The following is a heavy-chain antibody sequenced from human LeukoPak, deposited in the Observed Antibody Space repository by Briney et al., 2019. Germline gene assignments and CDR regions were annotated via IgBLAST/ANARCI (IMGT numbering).Heavy chain of an antibody. J-gene: IGHJ4*02. CDR1: GYSFTNYW. D-gene: IGHD3-10*01. CDR3: ARSYYYGSGQPDY. Sequence: GESLKISCKGAGYSFTNYWIGWVRQMPGKGLEWMGIIYPGDSDTTYSPSFQGQVTISADKSISTAYLQWSSLKASDTAMYYCARSYYYGSGQPDYWGQGTLVSVSS. V-gene: IGHV5-51*01. CDR2: IYPGDSDT.